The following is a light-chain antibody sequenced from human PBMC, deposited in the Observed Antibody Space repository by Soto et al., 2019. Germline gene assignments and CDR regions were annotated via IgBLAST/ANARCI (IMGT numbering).Light chain of an antibody. CDR1: QSVGNY. J-gene: IGKJ5*01. V-gene: IGKV3-11*01. CDR2: DAS. Sequence: EIVLTQSPATLSLSPGERATLSCRASQSVGNYLAWYQQRPGQAPRLLIYDASNRATGIPARFSGSGSGTDFNLTISSPGAENWGGYYWQQGGDLPPGGTFGQRKRLEIK. CDR3: QQGGDLPPGGT.